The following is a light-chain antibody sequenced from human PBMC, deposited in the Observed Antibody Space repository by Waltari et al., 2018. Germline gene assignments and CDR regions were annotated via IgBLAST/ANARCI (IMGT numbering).Light chain of an antibody. CDR1: QSIVIY. CDR2: DAS. V-gene: IGKV3-11*01. Sequence: EIVLTQSPATLSLSPGERATLSCRASQSIVIYLAWYQQKPGQAPRLLIYDASSRATGIPARFSGSGSGTDFSLTISSLEPEDFAVYYCQHYNIWPPGYTFGQGTKLEIK. J-gene: IGKJ2*01. CDR3: QHYNIWPPGYT.